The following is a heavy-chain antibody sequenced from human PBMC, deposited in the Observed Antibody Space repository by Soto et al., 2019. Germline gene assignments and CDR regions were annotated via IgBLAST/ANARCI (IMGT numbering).Heavy chain of an antibody. V-gene: IGHV6-1*01. CDR1: GDSISSNSAA. CDR2: TYYRSRWYH. Sequence: SQTLSLTCVISGDSISSNSAAWNFIRQSPSRGFEWLGRTYYRSRWYHDYAVSVKSRIIINPDTSKNQVSLQLNSVTPDVTAVYYCPRYRYDYRGKGTAVPVSS. D-gene: IGHD4-4*01. CDR3: PRYRYDY. J-gene: IGHJ4*02.